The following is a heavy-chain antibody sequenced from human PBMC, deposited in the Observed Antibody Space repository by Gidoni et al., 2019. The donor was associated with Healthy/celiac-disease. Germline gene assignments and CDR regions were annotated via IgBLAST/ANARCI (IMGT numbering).Heavy chain of an antibody. V-gene: IGHV3-64D*06. J-gene: IGHJ3*02. CDR2: ISSNGGST. Sequence: EVQLVESGGGLVQPGGSLRLSCSAYGFTFSSYAMHWVRQAPGKGLEYVSAISSNGGSTYYADSVKCRFTISRDNSKNTLYLQMSSLRAEDTAVYYCVKAPGYSSSWHAFDIWGQGTMVTVSS. CDR3: VKAPGYSSSWHAFDI. D-gene: IGHD6-13*01. CDR1: GFTFSSYA.